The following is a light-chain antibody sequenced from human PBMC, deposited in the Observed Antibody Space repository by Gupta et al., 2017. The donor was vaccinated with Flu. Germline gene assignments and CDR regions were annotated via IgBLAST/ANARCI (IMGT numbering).Light chain of an antibody. CDR3: RQHKSYRLVT. V-gene: IGKV1D-17*01. J-gene: IGKJ3*01. Sequence: NIQMTQSPSAMSASVGDRVTITCRARQGISNYLAWFQQKPGKVPKHLIYAASSWQSGVPSRFSGSGSGTEFTLTISSRQPEDFATYYCRQHKSYRLVTFGHGTKVDIK. CDR1: QGISNY. CDR2: AAS.